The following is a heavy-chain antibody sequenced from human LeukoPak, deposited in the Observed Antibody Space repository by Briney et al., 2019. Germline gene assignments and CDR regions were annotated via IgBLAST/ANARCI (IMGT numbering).Heavy chain of an antibody. J-gene: IGHJ6*03. Sequence: GGSLRLSCGASGFYFSVYSMNWVRQAPGKGLEWVSSINSGSTYMYYADSVKGRFTISRDNAKNSLHLQMDSLRAEDTAVYFCERVEATTGRNYHYYDMDVWGKGTTVIVSS. V-gene: IGHV3-21*01. CDR2: INSGSTYM. CDR1: GFYFSVYS. CDR3: ERVEATTGRNYHYYDMDV. D-gene: IGHD1-1*01.